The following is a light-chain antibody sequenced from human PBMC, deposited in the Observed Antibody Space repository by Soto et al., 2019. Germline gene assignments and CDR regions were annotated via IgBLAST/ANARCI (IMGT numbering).Light chain of an antibody. CDR3: QQYGSSPFT. V-gene: IGKV3-20*01. CDR2: GAS. J-gene: IGKJ3*01. CDR1: RSVSSSY. Sequence: EIVLTQSPVTLSLSPGERATLSCRASRSVSSSYLAWYQQNPGQAPRLLIYGASSRATGIPDRFSGSGYGTDFTLSTSRXEPEDFAVYYCQQYGSSPFTFGPGTKVDIK.